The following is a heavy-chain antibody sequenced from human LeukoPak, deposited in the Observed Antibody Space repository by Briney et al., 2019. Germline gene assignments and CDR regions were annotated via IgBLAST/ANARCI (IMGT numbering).Heavy chain of an antibody. CDR2: ITSTSNGAYM. Sequence: GGSLRLSCAASGFTFSSYAMHWVRQAPGKGPEWVSSITSTSNGAYMYYADSVKGRFTISRDNAKNSLYLQMNSLRAEDTAVYYCARDKVVRGSAFGSGWFDPWGQGTLVTVSS. CDR3: ARDKVVRGSAFGSGWFDP. J-gene: IGHJ5*02. CDR1: GFTFSSYA. V-gene: IGHV3-21*01. D-gene: IGHD3-10*01.